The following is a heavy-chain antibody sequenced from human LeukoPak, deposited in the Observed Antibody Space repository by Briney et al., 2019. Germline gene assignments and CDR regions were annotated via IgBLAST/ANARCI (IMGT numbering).Heavy chain of an antibody. D-gene: IGHD2-2*01. CDR3: ASLGCSSISCYPDGY. Sequence: GESLKISCKGSGYSFTSYWIGWVRQMPGKGLEWMGIIYPGDSETRYSPSFQGQVTISPDKSISTAYLQWSSLKASDTAMYYCASLGCSSISCYPDGYWGQGTLVTVSS. CDR2: IYPGDSET. J-gene: IGHJ4*02. CDR1: GYSFTSYW. V-gene: IGHV5-51*01.